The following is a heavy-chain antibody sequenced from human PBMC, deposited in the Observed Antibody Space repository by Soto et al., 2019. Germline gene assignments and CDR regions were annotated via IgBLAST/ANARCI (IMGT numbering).Heavy chain of an antibody. Sequence: SETLSLTCTVSGGSISSGGYYWSWIRQHPGKGLEWIGYIYYSGSTYYNPSLKSRVTISVDTSKNQFSLKLSSVTAADTAVYYCARDYSSGWYRWFDPWGQGTLVTVSS. CDR2: IYYSGST. D-gene: IGHD6-19*01. J-gene: IGHJ5*02. CDR1: GGSISSGGYY. V-gene: IGHV4-31*03. CDR3: ARDYSSGWYRWFDP.